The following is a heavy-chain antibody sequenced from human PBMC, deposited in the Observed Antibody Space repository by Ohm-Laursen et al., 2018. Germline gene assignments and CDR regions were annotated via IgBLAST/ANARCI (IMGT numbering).Heavy chain of an antibody. Sequence: SLRLSCAASGFTFSSYAMSWVRQAPGKGLEWVSTISGSGGTTYYADSVKVRFSISRDSSKNTLYLQMNSLRAEDTAVYYCAKVPRYCSGGSCRGGYFQYWGQGTLVTVSS. CDR3: AKVPRYCSGGSCRGGYFQY. V-gene: IGHV3-23*01. J-gene: IGHJ1*01. D-gene: IGHD2-15*01. CDR2: ISGSGGTT. CDR1: GFTFSSYA.